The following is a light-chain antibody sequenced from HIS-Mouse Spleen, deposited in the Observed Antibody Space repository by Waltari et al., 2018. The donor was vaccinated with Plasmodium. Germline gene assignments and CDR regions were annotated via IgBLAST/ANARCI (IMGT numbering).Light chain of an antibody. CDR3: YSTDSSGNHRV. Sequence: SYELTQPPSVSVSPGQTARITCTGDALPKKYANWYQQKSGQAPVLVIYEDSKRPPGIPERCSGSSSGTMATLTISGAQVEDEADYYCYSTDSSGNHRVFGGGTKLTVL. CDR2: EDS. CDR1: ALPKKY. J-gene: IGLJ2*01. V-gene: IGLV3-10*01.